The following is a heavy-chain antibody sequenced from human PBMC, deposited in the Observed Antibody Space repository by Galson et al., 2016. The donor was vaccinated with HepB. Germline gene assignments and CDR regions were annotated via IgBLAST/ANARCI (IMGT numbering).Heavy chain of an antibody. CDR1: GGTFSSYA. Sequence: SVKVSCKASGGTFSSYAIYWVRQAPGQGLEWMGGIIPIFGTANYAQKFQGRVTITADESTSTAYMELSSLRSDDTAVYYCARDGCSGGSCYDYWGQGTLVTVSS. J-gene: IGHJ4*02. V-gene: IGHV1-69*13. D-gene: IGHD2-15*01. CDR3: ARDGCSGGSCYDY. CDR2: IIPIFGTA.